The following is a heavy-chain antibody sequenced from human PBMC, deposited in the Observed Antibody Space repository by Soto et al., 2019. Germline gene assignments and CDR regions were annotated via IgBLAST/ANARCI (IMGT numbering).Heavy chain of an antibody. CDR3: AKDQDGSYYYGMDV. CDR1: GFTFSASV. V-gene: IGHV3-23*01. CDR2: MSGDGRT. D-gene: IGHD1-26*01. J-gene: IGHJ6*02. Sequence: GGSLRLSCVGSGFTFSASVMAWVRQVPGKGLELLSVMSGDGRTRYALSVTGRFTISRDNSKNTLYLQMNSLRAEDTAVYYCAKDQDGSYYYGMDVWGQGTTVTVSS.